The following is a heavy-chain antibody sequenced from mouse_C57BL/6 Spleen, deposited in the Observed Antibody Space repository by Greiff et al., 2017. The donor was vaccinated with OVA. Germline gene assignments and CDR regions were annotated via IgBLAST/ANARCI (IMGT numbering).Heavy chain of an antibody. CDR3: ARFSTVVARYFDV. J-gene: IGHJ1*03. D-gene: IGHD1-1*01. Sequence: EVQLVESGGGLVQPGGSLSLSCAASGFTFTDYYMSWVRQPPGKALEWLGFIRNKANGYTTEYSASVKGRFTISRDNSQSIHYLQMNALRAEDSATYYCARFSTVVARYFDVWGTGTTVTVSS. V-gene: IGHV7-3*01. CDR2: IRNKANGYTT. CDR1: GFTFTDYY.